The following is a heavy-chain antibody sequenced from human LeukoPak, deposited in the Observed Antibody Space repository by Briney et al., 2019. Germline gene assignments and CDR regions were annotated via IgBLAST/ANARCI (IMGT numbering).Heavy chain of an antibody. Sequence: SETLSLTCAVYGGSFSGYYWGRIRQPPGKGLEWIGSIYHSGSTYYNPSLKSRVTISVDTSKNQFSLKLSSVTAADTAVYYCARDKVGATDEPTYFDYWGQGTLVTVSS. J-gene: IGHJ4*02. D-gene: IGHD1-26*01. CDR3: ARDKVGATDEPTYFDY. CDR2: IYHSGST. CDR1: GGSFSGYY. V-gene: IGHV4-38-2*02.